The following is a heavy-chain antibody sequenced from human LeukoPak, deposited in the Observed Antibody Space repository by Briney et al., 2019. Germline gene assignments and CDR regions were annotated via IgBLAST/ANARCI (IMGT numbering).Heavy chain of an antibody. D-gene: IGHD3-22*01. Sequence: SVKVSCKASGGTFSSYAISWVRQALGQGLEWMGEIIPIFGTANYAQKFQGRVTITTDESTSTAYMELSSLRSEDTAVYYCATGSGMSYYYDSSGYSIDYWGQGTLVTVSS. J-gene: IGHJ4*02. CDR2: IIPIFGTA. CDR3: ATGSGMSYYYDSSGYSIDY. V-gene: IGHV1-69*05. CDR1: GGTFSSYA.